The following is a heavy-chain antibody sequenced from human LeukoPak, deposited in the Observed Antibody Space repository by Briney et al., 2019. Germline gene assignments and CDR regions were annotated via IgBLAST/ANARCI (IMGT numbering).Heavy chain of an antibody. CDR2: IYYSGST. J-gene: IGHJ4*02. CDR1: GGSISSSSYY. V-gene: IGHV4-39*01. Sequence: SETLSLTCTVSGGSISSSSYYWGWIRQPPGKGLEWIGSIYYSGSTYYNPSLKSRVTISVDTSKNQFSLKLGSVTAADTAVYYCAVTAATEVGFDYWGQGTLVTVSS. CDR3: AVTAATEVGFDY. D-gene: IGHD1-26*01.